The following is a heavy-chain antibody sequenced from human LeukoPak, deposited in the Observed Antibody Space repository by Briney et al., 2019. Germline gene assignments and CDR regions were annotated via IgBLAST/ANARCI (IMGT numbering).Heavy chain of an antibody. Sequence: GGSLRLSCAASGFTFSSYAMSWVRQAPGKGLEWVSAISGSGGSTYYADSVKGRFTISRDNSKNTLYLQMNSLRAEDTAVYYCAKVSSSSWPILYYFDYWGQGTLVTVSS. V-gene: IGHV3-23*01. CDR2: ISGSGGST. J-gene: IGHJ4*02. CDR3: AKVSSSSWPILYYFDY. CDR1: GFTFSSYA. D-gene: IGHD6-13*01.